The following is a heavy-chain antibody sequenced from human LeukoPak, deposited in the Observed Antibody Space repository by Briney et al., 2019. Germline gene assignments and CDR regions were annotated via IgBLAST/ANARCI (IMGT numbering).Heavy chain of an antibody. CDR3: ARDSSTLHMDV. CDR2: IGSGGTTI. D-gene: IGHD6-13*01. J-gene: IGHJ6*03. V-gene: IGHV3-48*04. Sequence: GGSLRLSCAASGFPFSRYSMNWVRQAPGKGLDWVSYIGSGGTTIYYADSVKGRFTISRDNAKNSLYLQMNSLRAEDTAVYYCARDSSTLHMDVWGKGTTVTISS. CDR1: GFPFSRYS.